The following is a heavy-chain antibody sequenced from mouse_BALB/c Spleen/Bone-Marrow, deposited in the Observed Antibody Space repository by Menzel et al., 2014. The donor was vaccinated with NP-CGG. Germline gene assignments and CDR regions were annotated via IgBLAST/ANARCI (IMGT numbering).Heavy chain of an antibody. V-gene: IGHV2-6-7*01. CDR2: IWGDGTT. J-gene: IGHJ4*01. CDR1: GFSLTDFG. Sequence: VQLQQSGPGLVAPSQSLSITCTVSGFSLTDFGINWVRQPPGKGLEWLGMIWGDGTTDYYSVLKSRLSISKDNSKSQVILKMNSLQTDDTARYYCARDQWDLYYGMDYWGQGTSVTVSS. CDR3: ARDQWDLYYGMDY. D-gene: IGHD4-1*01.